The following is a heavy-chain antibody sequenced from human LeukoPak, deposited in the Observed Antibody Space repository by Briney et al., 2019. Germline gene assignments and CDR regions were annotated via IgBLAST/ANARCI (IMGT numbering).Heavy chain of an antibody. Sequence: PSETLSLTCTVSGGSIRSSSYYGGWIRQPPGKGLEWSGSIYYSGRAYYIPALKSRVTISVDTSKNQFSLKLSSVTAADTAVYYCAGRLWRRDGYNLSAFDIWGQGAMVTVSS. D-gene: IGHD5-24*01. CDR3: AGRLWRRDGYNLSAFDI. V-gene: IGHV4-39*07. CDR1: GGSIRSSSYY. CDR2: IYYSGRA. J-gene: IGHJ3*02.